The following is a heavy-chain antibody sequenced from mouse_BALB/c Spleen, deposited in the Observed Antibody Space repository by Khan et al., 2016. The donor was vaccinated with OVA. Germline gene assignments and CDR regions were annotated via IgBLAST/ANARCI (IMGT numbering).Heavy chain of an antibody. CDR2: IAPANGNT. V-gene: IGHV14-3*02. Sequence: VQLQQSGAELVKPGASVRLSCTASGFNIKDTYIHWVKQRPEQGLEWIGRIAPANGNTKYDPKFQDKATITSDTSSKTSYLHLSILTSEDTADYYCAHPSYDARFFEVWGAGTTVTVSS. CDR3: AHPSYDARFFEV. CDR1: GFNIKDTY. J-gene: IGHJ1*01. D-gene: IGHD2-10*01.